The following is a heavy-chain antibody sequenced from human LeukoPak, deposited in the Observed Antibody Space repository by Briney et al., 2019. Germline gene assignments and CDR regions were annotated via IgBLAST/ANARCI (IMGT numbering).Heavy chain of an antibody. CDR3: ARYGGNAHDY. J-gene: IGHJ4*02. CDR1: GGSISRSSYY. CDR2: FYYGGST. V-gene: IGHV4-39*07. D-gene: IGHD4-23*01. Sequence: SSETLSLTCTVSGGSISRSSYYWGWIRQTPGKGPEWIGSFYYGGSTYYNPSLKSRVTISVDTSKKQFSLKLSSVTAADTAVYYCARYGGNAHDYWGQGTLVTVSS.